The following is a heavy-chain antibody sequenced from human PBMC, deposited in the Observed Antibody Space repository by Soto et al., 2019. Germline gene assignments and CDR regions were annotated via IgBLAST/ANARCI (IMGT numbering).Heavy chain of an antibody. V-gene: IGHV4-34*01. J-gene: IGHJ3*02. D-gene: IGHD4-17*01. CDR3: ERAYDYRDPREAVDM. CDR2: VKSGGGT. Sequence: SETLALTCAVNGGSLSCYFWNWIRQTPGKGLQWIGKVKSGGGTYYNPSLKSRVTISLDTSRNQFSLRLNSVTAEDTAVYYCERAYDYRDPREAVDMLGQMTMVTVS. CDR1: GGSLSCYF.